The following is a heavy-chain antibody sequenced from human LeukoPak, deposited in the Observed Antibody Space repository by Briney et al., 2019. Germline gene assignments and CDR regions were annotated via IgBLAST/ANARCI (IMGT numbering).Heavy chain of an antibody. J-gene: IGHJ3*02. CDR3: ARDYATVVIGAFDI. V-gene: IGHV3-48*03. CDR2: ISSSSNTI. D-gene: IGHD4-23*01. CDR1: GFTFSGYE. Sequence: RGSLTLSCVASGFTFSGYEMNWVRQAPGKGLEWISYISSSSNTIYYADSVKGRFTISRDNAKNSLYLQMNSLRAEDTAVYYCARDYATVVIGAFDIWGQGTMVTVSS.